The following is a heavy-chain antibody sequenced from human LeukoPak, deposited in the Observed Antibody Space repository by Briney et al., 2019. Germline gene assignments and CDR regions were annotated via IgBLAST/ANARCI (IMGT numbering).Heavy chain of an antibody. CDR2: INPNSGGT. CDR1: GYTFTGYY. V-gene: IGHV1-2*02. D-gene: IGHD1-7*01. CDR3: ARADWNYGARGAFDI. J-gene: IGHJ3*02. Sequence: GASVKVSCKASGYTFTGYYMHWVRQAPGQGLEWMGWINPNSGGTNYAQKFQGRVTMTRDTSISTAYMKLSRLRSDDTAVYYCARADWNYGARGAFDIWGQGTMVTVSS.